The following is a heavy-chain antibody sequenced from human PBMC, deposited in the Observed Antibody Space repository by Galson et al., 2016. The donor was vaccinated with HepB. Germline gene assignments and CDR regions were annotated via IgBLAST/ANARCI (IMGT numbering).Heavy chain of an antibody. CDR3: ARDGEYYYGSGSYAET. J-gene: IGHJ5*02. Sequence: CAASGSTFSDCAMSWVRQTPGKGLEWVSGISGSGDRTYYADSVKGRFTISRDNSKNTLHLQMNSLRAEDTAVYYCARDGEYYYGSGSYAETWGQGTLVTVSS. D-gene: IGHD3-10*01. V-gene: IGHV3-23*01. CDR1: GSTFSDCA. CDR2: ISGSGDRT.